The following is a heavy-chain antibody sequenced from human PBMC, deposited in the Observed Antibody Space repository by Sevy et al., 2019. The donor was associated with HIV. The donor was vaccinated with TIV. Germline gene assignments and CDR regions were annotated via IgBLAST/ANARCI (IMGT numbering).Heavy chain of an antibody. V-gene: IGHV3-9*01. CDR2: ITWNSGNL. Sequence: GGSLRLSCVASGFKFDDYGMHWVRQVPGRGLEWVSGITWNSGNLYYVDSVKGRFTISRDNARTSLYLQMDSLRPEDKALDYCVEVQSKYGYGLIDDGFDLWGRGTRVTVAS. D-gene: IGHD2-2*03. J-gene: IGHJ3*01. CDR3: VEVQSKYGYGLIDDGFDL. CDR1: GFKFDDYG.